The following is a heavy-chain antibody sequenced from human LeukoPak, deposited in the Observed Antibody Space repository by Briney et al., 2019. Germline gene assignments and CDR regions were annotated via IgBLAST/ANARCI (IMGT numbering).Heavy chain of an antibody. D-gene: IGHD6-13*01. J-gene: IGHJ4*02. CDR3: ARGTYSSSWSGDDYFDY. CDR1: GFTFSSYA. V-gene: IGHV3-23*01. Sequence: GGSLRLSCVASGFTFSSYAVTWVRQAPGKGLEWVSSISGSGGRTDYADSVKGRFTISRDNSKNTLYLQMNSLGADDTAVYYCARGTYSSSWSGDDYFDYWGQGTLVTVSS. CDR2: ISGSGGRT.